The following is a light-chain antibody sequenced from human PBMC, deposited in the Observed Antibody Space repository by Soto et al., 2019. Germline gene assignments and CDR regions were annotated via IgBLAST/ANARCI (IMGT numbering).Light chain of an antibody. CDR2: DVT. Sequence: QSALTQPASVSGSPGQSITISCTGTISDVGSYNYVSWYQQYPGKAPKLMIYDVTHRPSGVSDRFSASKSGNTASLTISGLQAEDEADYYCNSFRVSHLYVFGTGTKLTVL. CDR1: ISDVGSYNY. V-gene: IGLV2-14*03. CDR3: NSFRVSHLYV. J-gene: IGLJ1*01.